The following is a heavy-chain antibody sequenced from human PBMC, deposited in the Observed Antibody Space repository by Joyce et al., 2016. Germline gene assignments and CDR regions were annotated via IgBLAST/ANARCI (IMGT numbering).Heavy chain of an antibody. J-gene: IGHJ6*02. V-gene: IGHV3-30*18. D-gene: IGHD5-12*01. CDR1: GFIFSDYA. Sequence: QVQLVESGGGVVKPGRSLRLSCAASGFIFSDYAMHWVRQAPGQGLEWLAVLAFDGSNKFYGASVRGRFTISRDNSKNTLYLQMNSLSPEDTAIYYCSKEKSPTQRGWLRPYYYYALGVWGQGTTVTVSS. CDR2: LAFDGSNK. CDR3: SKEKSPTQRGWLRPYYYYALGV.